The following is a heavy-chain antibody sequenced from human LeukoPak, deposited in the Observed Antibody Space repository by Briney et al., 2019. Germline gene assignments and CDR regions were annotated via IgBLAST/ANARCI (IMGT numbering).Heavy chain of an antibody. Sequence: GGSLRLSCAASGFTFDDYAMHWVRQTPGKGLEWVSMISWSSAYIAYADSVKGRFTISRDNAKNSLFLQMNSPRPEDTAFYYCARDNSGTGSEHYFDSWGQGTLVTVSS. CDR3: ARDNSGTGSEHYFDS. CDR1: GFTFDDYA. V-gene: IGHV3-9*01. D-gene: IGHD3/OR15-3a*01. CDR2: ISWSSAYI. J-gene: IGHJ4*02.